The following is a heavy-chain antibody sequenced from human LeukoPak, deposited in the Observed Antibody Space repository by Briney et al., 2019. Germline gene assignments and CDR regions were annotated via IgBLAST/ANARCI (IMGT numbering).Heavy chain of an antibody. D-gene: IGHD6-19*01. CDR2: ISGSGGST. V-gene: IGHV3-23*01. Sequence: AGGSLRLSCAVSGFTFDDYAMHWVRHVPGKGLEWVSAISGSGGSTYYADSVKGRFTISRDNSKNTLYLQMNSLRAEDTAVYYCAKDAPSGIAVAGTDYWGQGTLVTVSS. J-gene: IGHJ4*02. CDR1: GFTFDDYA. CDR3: AKDAPSGIAVAGTDY.